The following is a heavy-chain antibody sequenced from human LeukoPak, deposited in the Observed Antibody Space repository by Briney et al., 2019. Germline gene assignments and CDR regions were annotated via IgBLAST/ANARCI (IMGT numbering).Heavy chain of an antibody. J-gene: IGHJ6*03. D-gene: IGHD3-3*01. CDR1: GYTFTGYY. CDR2: INPNSGGT. V-gene: IGHV1-2*02. CDR3: ARGNSDFGVVIITDENYYYYMDV. Sequence: ASVKVSCKASGYTFTGYYIHWVRQAPGQGLEWMGWINPNSGGTNYAQKFQGRVTMTRDTSISTAYMELSRLRSDDTAVYYCARGNSDFGVVIITDENYYYYMDVWGKGTTVTVSS.